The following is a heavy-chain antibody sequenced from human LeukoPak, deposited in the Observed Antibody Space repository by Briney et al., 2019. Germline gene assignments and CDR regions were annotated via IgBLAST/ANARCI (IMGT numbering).Heavy chain of an antibody. J-gene: IGHJ4*02. CDR2: ISGSGGST. D-gene: IGHD2-15*01. CDR1: GFTFSSYA. CDR3: AKGSGVVVVAAITFDY. V-gene: IGHV3-23*01. Sequence: PGGSLRLSCAASGFTFSSYAMSWVRHAPEKGLEWVSAISGSGGSTYYADSVKGRFTISRDNSKNTLYLQMNSLRAEDTAVYYCAKGSGVVVVAAITFDYWGQGTLVTVSS.